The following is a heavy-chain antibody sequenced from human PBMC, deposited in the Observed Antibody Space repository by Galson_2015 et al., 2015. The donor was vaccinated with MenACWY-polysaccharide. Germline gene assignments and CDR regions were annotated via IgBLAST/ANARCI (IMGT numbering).Heavy chain of an antibody. D-gene: IGHD6-13*01. Sequence: SLRLSCAASGFTFSAYTMSWLRPAPGKGLEGVTVISIDGRNTYYADPVKGRFTISRDNSKNTLHLQMNSLRVEDTAVYYCARVQGGYSNDWHHPYYFDYWGQGTLVTVSS. CDR2: ISIDGRNT. V-gene: IGHV3-23*01. CDR1: GFTFSAYT. CDR3: ARVQGGYSNDWHHPYYFDY. J-gene: IGHJ4*02.